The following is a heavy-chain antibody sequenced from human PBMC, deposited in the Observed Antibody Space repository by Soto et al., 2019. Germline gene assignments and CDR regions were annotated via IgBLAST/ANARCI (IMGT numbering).Heavy chain of an antibody. V-gene: IGHV3-23*01. J-gene: IGHJ6*02. D-gene: IGHD1-1*01. CDR2: ITGSGGGT. CDR1: GFMFANYA. Sequence: PGGSLRLSCAASGFMFANYAMGWVRQAPGKGLEWVSAITGSGGGTYYADSVKGRFTVSRDNSKNTLYLQMNSLRDEDTALYFCAKDPASKSRGPIGSEYNYDVDVWGQGTKVTVSS. CDR3: AKDPASKSRGPIGSEYNYDVDV.